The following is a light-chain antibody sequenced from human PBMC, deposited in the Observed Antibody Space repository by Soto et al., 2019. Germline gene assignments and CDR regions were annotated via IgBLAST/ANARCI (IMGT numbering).Light chain of an antibody. V-gene: IGKV1-9*01. Sequence: DIQLTQSPSSLSASVGDRVTITFRSSQGISSYLAWYQQKPGKAPKLLIYAASTLQSGVPSRFSGSGSGTEFTLTISSLQPEDFATYYCQQLNSYLFTFGPGTKVDIQ. CDR3: QQLNSYLFT. CDR2: AAS. CDR1: QGISSY. J-gene: IGKJ3*01.